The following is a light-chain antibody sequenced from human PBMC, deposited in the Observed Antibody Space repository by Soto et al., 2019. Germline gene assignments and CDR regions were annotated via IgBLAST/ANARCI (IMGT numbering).Light chain of an antibody. CDR2: EVS. CDR3: CANGGSRAV. J-gene: IGLJ7*01. Sequence: QSALTQPASVSGSPGQSITISCTGTSSDVGSHNLVSWYQQHPGQAPKLMIYEVSKRPLGVSTRFSASKSGNTASLTISGLQAEDEDDYYCCANGGSRAVFGGGTQLTVL. V-gene: IGLV2-23*02. CDR1: SSDVGSHNL.